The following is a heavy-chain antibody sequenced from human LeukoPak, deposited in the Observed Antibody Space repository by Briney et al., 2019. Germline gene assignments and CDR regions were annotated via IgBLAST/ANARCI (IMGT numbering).Heavy chain of an antibody. CDR2: MNPNSGNT. CDR1: GYTFTSYD. CDR3: ARGRGFGELLSW. D-gene: IGHD3-10*01. J-gene: IGHJ4*02. Sequence: ASVKVSCKASGYTFTSYDINWVRQATGQGLEWMGWMNPNSGNTGYAQKFQGRVTMTRNTSISTAYMELRSLRSEDTAVYYCARGRGFGELLSWGGQGTLVTVSS. V-gene: IGHV1-8*01.